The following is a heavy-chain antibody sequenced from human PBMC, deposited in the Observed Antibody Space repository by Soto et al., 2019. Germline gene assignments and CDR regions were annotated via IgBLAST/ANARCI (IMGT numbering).Heavy chain of an antibody. V-gene: IGHV3-23*01. CDR2: ISGTGGST. J-gene: IGHJ4*02. Sequence: EVQLLQSGGGLVQPGGSLRLSCAASGFTFTSYAMSWVRQAPGKGLEWVSTISGTGGSTYYPDYVKGRFTIPRDNSKKTVYLQMNSLRAEEAVVYYCAKEMTSGYYLFDYWGQGTLVTVSS. D-gene: IGHD3-22*01. CDR1: GFTFTSYA. CDR3: AKEMTSGYYLFDY.